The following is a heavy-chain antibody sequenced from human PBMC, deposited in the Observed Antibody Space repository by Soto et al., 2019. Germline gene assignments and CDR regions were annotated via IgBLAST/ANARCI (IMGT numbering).Heavy chain of an antibody. Sequence: VKVSCKASGYTFNSHAIHWMRQAPGQRLEWMGWINAGNGNTYYSEKFKGRVSLTGDTVATTVYMELTSLTSEDTGVYYCARDQSGIGWYVDWFDPWGQGTLVTVSS. V-gene: IGHV1-3*01. J-gene: IGHJ5*02. CDR1: GYTFNSHA. CDR3: ARDQSGIGWYVDWFDP. CDR2: INAGNGNT. D-gene: IGHD6-19*01.